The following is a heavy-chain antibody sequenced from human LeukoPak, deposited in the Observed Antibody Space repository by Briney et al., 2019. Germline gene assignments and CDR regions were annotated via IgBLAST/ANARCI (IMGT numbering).Heavy chain of an antibody. V-gene: IGHV1-3*01. CDR1: GYTFTSYA. CDR3: ARDRMSNWNDGSWIDY. D-gene: IGHD1-20*01. CDR2: INAGNGNT. Sequence: ASVKVSCKASGYTFTSYAMHWVRQAPGQRLEWMGWINAGNGNTKYSQKFQGRVTITRDTSASTAYMELSSLRSEDTAVYYCARDRMSNWNDGSWIDYWGQGTLVTVSS. J-gene: IGHJ4*02.